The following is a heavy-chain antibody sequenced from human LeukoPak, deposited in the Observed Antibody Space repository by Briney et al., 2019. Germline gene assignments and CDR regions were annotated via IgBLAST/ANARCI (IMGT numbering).Heavy chain of an antibody. V-gene: IGHV5-51*01. J-gene: IGHJ3*02. CDR2: IYPGDSDT. CDR1: GYSFTSYW. Sequence: GESLKISCKGSGYSFTSYWIGWVRQMPGKGLEWMGIIYPGDSDTRYSPSFQGQVTISADKSISTAYLQWSSLKASDTAMYYCAKSRPWELLRDGDDAFDIWGQGTMVTVSS. D-gene: IGHD1-26*01. CDR3: AKSRPWELLRDGDDAFDI.